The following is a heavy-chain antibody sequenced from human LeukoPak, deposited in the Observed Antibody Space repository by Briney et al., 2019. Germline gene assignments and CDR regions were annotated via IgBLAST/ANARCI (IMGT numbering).Heavy chain of an antibody. D-gene: IGHD3-3*01. J-gene: IGHJ5*02. V-gene: IGHV3-74*01. CDR2: INSDGSST. CDR3: ARVKKYYDFWSGSNWFDP. CDR1: GFTFSSYW. Sequence: GGSLRLSCAASGFTFSSYWMHWVRQAPGKGLVWVSRINSDGSSTSYADSVRGRFSISRDNAKNTLYLQMNSLRAEDTAVYYCARVKKYYDFWSGSNWFDPWGQGTLVTVSS.